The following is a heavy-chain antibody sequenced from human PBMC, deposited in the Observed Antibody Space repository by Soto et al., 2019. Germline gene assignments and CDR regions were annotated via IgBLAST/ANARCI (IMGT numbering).Heavy chain of an antibody. Sequence: PSETLSLTCTVSGGSISSGGYYWSWIRQHPGKGLEWIGTIYFSGTTYYNPSLKSRVTISVDTSKSQFSLKLSSVTAADTAVYYCARRDRSGFSYWLDPWGQGTLVTVSS. CDR1: GGSISSGGYY. D-gene: IGHD3-22*01. J-gene: IGHJ5*02. V-gene: IGHV4-31*03. CDR3: ARRDRSGFSYWLDP. CDR2: IYFSGTT.